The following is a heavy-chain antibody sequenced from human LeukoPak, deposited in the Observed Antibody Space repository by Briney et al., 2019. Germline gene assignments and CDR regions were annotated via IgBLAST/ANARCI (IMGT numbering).Heavy chain of an antibody. CDR3: AKGIYSSYTFDY. Sequence: PGGSLRLSCAASGFTFSDYYMTWIRQTPGKGLEWVSYISISGTTTFYVDSVKGRFTISRDNSKNTLYLQMNSLRAEDTAVHYCAKGIYSSYTFDYWGQGTLVTVSS. CDR2: ISISGTTT. V-gene: IGHV3-11*01. D-gene: IGHD6-19*01. CDR1: GFTFSDYY. J-gene: IGHJ4*02.